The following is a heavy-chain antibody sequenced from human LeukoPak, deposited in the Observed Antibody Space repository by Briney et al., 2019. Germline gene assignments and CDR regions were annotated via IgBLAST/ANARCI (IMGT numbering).Heavy chain of an antibody. J-gene: IGHJ6*03. D-gene: IGHD6-19*01. CDR1: GFTFSSYW. CDR3: AREGSSGWSGYYYYYMDV. Sequence: PGGSLRLSCAASGFTFSSYWMHWVRQAPGKGLVWVSRINSDGSSTSYADSVKGRFTISRDNAKNTLYLQMNSLRAEDTAVYYCAREGSSGWSGYYYYYMDVWGKGTTVTVSS. CDR2: INSDGSST. V-gene: IGHV3-74*01.